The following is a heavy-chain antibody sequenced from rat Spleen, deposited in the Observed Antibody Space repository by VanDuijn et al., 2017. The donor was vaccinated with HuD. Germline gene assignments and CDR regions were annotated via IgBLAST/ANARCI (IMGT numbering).Heavy chain of an antibody. CDR2: ITNTGGST. CDR1: GFTFNNYW. V-gene: IGHV5-31*01. CDR3: TRGAVVTCYFDY. D-gene: IGHD1-1*01. Sequence: EVQLVESGGGLVQPGRSLKLSCVASGFTFNNYWMTWIRQAPGKGLEWVASITNTGGSTYYPDSVKGRFTISRDNAKSTLYLQMNSLRSEDTATYYCTRGAVVTCYFDYWGQGVMFTFSS. J-gene: IGHJ2*01.